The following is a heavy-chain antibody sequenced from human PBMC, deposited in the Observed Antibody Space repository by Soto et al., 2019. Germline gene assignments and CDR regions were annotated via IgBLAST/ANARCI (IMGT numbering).Heavy chain of an antibody. CDR1: GYTLTELS. Sequence: ASVKVSCKVSGYTLTELSMHWVRQAPGKGLEWMGGFDPEDGETIYAQKFQGRVTMTEDTSTDTAYMELSSLRSEDTAVYYCATIGGSPAAFDIWGQGTIVTVSS. J-gene: IGHJ3*02. D-gene: IGHD2-15*01. CDR2: FDPEDGET. CDR3: ATIGGSPAAFDI. V-gene: IGHV1-24*01.